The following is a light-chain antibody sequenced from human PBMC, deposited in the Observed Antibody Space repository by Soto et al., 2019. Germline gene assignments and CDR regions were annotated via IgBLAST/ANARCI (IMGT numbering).Light chain of an antibody. J-gene: IGKJ5*01. CDR2: RVS. CDR3: QQANSFPIT. CDR1: HSLVHSDGNTY. V-gene: IGKV2-30*02. Sequence: DAVLTQSPVSLPVDLGQPSSISCRSSHSLVHSDGNTYLNWFHQRPGQSPRRLLYRVSNRDSGVPSRISGSGSGTDFTLTISSLQPEDFATYYCQQANSFPITFGQGTRLEI.